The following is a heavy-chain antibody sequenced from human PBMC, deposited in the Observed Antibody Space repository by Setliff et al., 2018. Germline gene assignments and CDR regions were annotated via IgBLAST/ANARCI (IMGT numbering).Heavy chain of an antibody. D-gene: IGHD5-12*01. CDR2: MYYSGST. Sequence: SETLSLTCGVSGYSISSGHFWGWIRQSPGKGLEWIGSMYYSGSTYYNPSLKGRVTLSVDTTKNQFSLKMSSVTAADTAMYYCAGTPALGTSWLSPFDYWGQGTLVTVSS. J-gene: IGHJ4*02. CDR3: AGTPALGTSWLSPFDY. V-gene: IGHV4-38-2*01. CDR1: GYSISSGHF.